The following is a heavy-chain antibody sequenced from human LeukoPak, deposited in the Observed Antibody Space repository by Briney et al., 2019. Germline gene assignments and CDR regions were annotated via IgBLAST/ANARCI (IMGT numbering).Heavy chain of an antibody. CDR2: IWYDGSNK. J-gene: IGHJ3*02. Sequence: GRSLRLSCAASGFTFSSYGMHWVRQAPGKGLEWVAVIWYDGSNKYYADSVKGRFTISRDNSKNTLYLQMNSLRAEDTAVYYCARSAMVLDDAFDIWGQGTMVTVSS. D-gene: IGHD3-10*01. CDR3: ARSAMVLDDAFDI. V-gene: IGHV3-33*01. CDR1: GFTFSSYG.